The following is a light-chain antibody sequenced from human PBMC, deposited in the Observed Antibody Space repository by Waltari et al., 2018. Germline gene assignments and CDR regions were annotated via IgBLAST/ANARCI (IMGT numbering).Light chain of an antibody. CDR1: QSVSSIS. CDR2: GTS. CDR3: QQYDGSVLT. V-gene: IGKV3-20*01. Sequence: IVLTQSPDTLSLSPGERATLAYRASQSVSSISLVWHQQKPDQAPSLVIYGTSSRATGSPDRCSGSGSGTDFTLTISRLEPEDFAMYYCQQYDGSVLTFGGGTKVEL. J-gene: IGKJ4*01.